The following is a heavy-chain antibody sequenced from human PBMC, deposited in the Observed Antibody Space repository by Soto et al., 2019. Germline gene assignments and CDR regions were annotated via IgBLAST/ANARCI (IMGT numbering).Heavy chain of an antibody. CDR1: GFTFSRHA. J-gene: IGHJ6*02. D-gene: IGHD6-19*01. CDR3: ARDGQSLAPYALDV. CDR2: ICYDGSNK. Sequence: QVQVVESGGGVVQPGRSLRLSCTASGFTFSRHAMHWVRQPPGKGLEWVAQICYDGSNKYYADSVKGRFTISRDNSKNTLYVQMDSLRVEDTAVYYCARDGQSLAPYALDVWGQGTSVTVSS. V-gene: IGHV3-33*01.